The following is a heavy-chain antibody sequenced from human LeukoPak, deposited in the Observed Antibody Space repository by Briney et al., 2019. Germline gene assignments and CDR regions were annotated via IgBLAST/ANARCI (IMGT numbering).Heavy chain of an antibody. V-gene: IGHV4-38-2*01. Sequence: PSETLSLTCAVSGYSIKSAHYWVWIRQPPGKGLEWIGNISQSAIASYNPSLKSRVAISVDTSKNQFSLKMTSLTAADTAVYFCARSSVYHRIVAGDYFDSWGRGTLVTVSS. CDR2: ISQSAIA. CDR3: ARSSVYHRIVAGDYFDS. J-gene: IGHJ4*02. D-gene: IGHD2-15*01. CDR1: GYSIKSAHY.